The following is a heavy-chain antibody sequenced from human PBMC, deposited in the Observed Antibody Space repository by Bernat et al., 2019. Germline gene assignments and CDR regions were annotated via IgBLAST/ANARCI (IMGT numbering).Heavy chain of an antibody. V-gene: IGHV3-11*06. CDR2: ISSSSSYT. D-gene: IGHD2-2*01. CDR3: ARESRQLPI. CDR1: GFSFSDFY. Sequence: QVQLVESGGGLVKPGGSLRLSCTASGFSFSDFYMSWIRQAPGKGLEWVSFISSSSSYTNYVDSVKDRCKISRDNAKNSLYLQMNSLRAEDTAMYYCARESRQLPIWGLGTLVTVSS. J-gene: IGHJ4*02.